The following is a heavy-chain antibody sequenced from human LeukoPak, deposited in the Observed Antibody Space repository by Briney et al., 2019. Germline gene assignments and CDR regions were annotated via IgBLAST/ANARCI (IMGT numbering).Heavy chain of an antibody. D-gene: IGHD5-24*01. CDR2: ISGNGRDT. J-gene: IGHJ4*03. CDR3: TKDQEVATIGGYFDS. V-gene: IGHV3-23*01. Sequence: GGSLRLSCAVSGFRVSDYYMSWVRQVPGKGLEWVSSISGNGRDTYYADSVKGRFTISRDSPKNTLYLQMNSLLTDDTAVYYCTKDQEVATIGGYFDSWGQGALVTVSS. CDR1: GFRVSDYY.